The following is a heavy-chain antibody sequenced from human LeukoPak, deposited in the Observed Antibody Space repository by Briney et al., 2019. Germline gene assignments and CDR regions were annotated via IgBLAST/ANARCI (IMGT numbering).Heavy chain of an antibody. CDR3: AKQGPTVVTHFDS. CDR2: INHSGST. CDR1: GGSFSGYY. Sequence: PSETLSLTCAVYGGSFSGYYWSWIRQPPGKGLEWIGEINHSGSTNYNPSLKSRVTISEDTSKNQFSLKLTSVTAADTAVYYCAKQGPTVVTHFDSWGQGTLVTVSS. V-gene: IGHV4-34*01. D-gene: IGHD4-23*01. J-gene: IGHJ4*02.